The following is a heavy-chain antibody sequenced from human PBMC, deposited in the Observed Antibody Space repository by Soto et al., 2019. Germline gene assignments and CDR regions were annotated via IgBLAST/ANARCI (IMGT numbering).Heavy chain of an antibody. V-gene: IGHV3-53*04. CDR3: ARDPYYDSSGYLASYGMDV. CDR1: GFTVSSNY. CDR2: IYSGGST. D-gene: IGHD3-22*01. Sequence: EVQLVESGGGLVQPGGSLRLSCAASGFTVSSNYMSWVHQAPGKGLEWVSVIYSGGSTYYADSVKGRFTISRHNSKNTLYLQMNSLRAEDTAVYYCARDPYYDSSGYLASYGMDVWGQGTTVTVSS. J-gene: IGHJ6*02.